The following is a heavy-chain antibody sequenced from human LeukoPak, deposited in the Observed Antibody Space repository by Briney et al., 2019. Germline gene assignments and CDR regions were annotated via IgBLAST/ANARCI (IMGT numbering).Heavy chain of an antibody. CDR2: IYYSGST. Sequence: RTSETLSLTCTVSGGPISSYYWSWIRQPPGKGLEWIGYIYYSGSTNYNPSLKSRVTISLDTSKNQFSLKLSSVTAADTAVYYCARQIPGIVGATYFDYWGQGTLVTVSS. J-gene: IGHJ4*02. V-gene: IGHV4-59*08. CDR3: ARQIPGIVGATYFDY. D-gene: IGHD1-26*01. CDR1: GGPISSYY.